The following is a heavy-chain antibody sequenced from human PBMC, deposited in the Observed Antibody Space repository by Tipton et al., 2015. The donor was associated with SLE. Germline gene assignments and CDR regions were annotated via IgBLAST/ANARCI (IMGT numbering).Heavy chain of an antibody. J-gene: IGHJ3*02. D-gene: IGHD3-22*01. CDR1: GGSFSGYY. CDR2: INHSGST. CDR3: ASSRLTYYYDSRGPPAFDI. Sequence: TLSLTCAVYGGSFSGYYWSWIRQPPGKGLEWIGEINHSGSTNYNPSLKSRVTISVDTSKNQFSLKLSSVTAADTAVYYCASSRLTYYYDSRGPPAFDIWGQGTRVTVSS. V-gene: IGHV4-34*01.